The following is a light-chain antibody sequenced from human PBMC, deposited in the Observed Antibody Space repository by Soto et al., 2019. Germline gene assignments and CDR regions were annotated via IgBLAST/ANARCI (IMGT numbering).Light chain of an antibody. CDR1: QSVSSY. J-gene: IGKJ2*01. Sequence: DIVLTQSPATLSLSPGERATLSCRASQSVSSYLAWYQQKPGQAPRLLIYDASNRATGIPARFSGSGSGTDFTLTIISLEPEYFAVYYCHQRSKGPPLYTFGQGTKLEVK. V-gene: IGKV3-11*01. CDR2: DAS. CDR3: HQRSKGPPLYT.